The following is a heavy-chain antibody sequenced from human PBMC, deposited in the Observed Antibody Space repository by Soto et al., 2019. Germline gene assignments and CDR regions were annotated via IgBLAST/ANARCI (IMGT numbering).Heavy chain of an antibody. D-gene: IGHD4-4*01. Sequence: PSGTLSHTCAVSGGSISSGGYSWSWIRQPPGKGLEWIGYIYHSGSTYYNPSLKSRITISIDRSKNQLSLKLSSVTAADTAVYDCARGMTPVTTLDYRAQRTPVPVSS. V-gene: IGHV4-30-2*01. CDR1: GGSISSGGYS. CDR3: ARGMTPVTTLDY. CDR2: IYHSGST. J-gene: IGHJ4*02.